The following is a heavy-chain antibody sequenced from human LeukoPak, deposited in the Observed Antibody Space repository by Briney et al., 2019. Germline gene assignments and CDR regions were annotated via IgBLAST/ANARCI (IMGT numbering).Heavy chain of an antibody. Sequence: ASVKVSCKASGYTFTGYYMHWVRQAAGQGLEWMGWINPNSGGTNYAQKFQGRVTMTRDTSISTAYMELSRLRSDDTAVYYCARDRRIAAAGVFDYWGQGTLVTVSS. CDR1: GYTFTGYY. D-gene: IGHD6-13*01. CDR3: ARDRRIAAAGVFDY. CDR2: INPNSGGT. J-gene: IGHJ4*02. V-gene: IGHV1-2*02.